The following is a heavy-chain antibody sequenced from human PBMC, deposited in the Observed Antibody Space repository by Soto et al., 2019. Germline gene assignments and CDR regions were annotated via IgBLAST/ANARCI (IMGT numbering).Heavy chain of an antibody. CDR2: IRSKAYGGTT. Sequence: SLRLSCTASGFTFGDYAMSWFRQAPGKGLEWVGFIRSKAYGGTTEYAASVKGRFTISRDDSKSIAYLQMNSLKTEDTAVYYCTRSVSYYDILTGYSTLYGMDVWGQGTTVTVSS. CDR3: TRSVSYYDILTGYSTLYGMDV. J-gene: IGHJ6*02. V-gene: IGHV3-49*03. D-gene: IGHD3-9*01. CDR1: GFTFGDYA.